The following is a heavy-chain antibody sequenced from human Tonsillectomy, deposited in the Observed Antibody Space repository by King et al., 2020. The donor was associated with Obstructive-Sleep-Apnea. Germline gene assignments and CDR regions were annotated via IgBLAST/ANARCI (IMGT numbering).Heavy chain of an antibody. Sequence: QLQESGPGLVKPSQTLSLICTVSGGSISSGGCYWSWVRQHPGKGLEWIGYIYYSGSTYYNPSLKSRVTISVDTSKNQFSLKLSSGTAPATAIYNCARAERYCSGGSCYRGDWFHPWGQGTLVTVSP. CDR1: GGSISSGGCY. D-gene: IGHD2-15*01. J-gene: IGHJ5*02. CDR2: IYYSGST. CDR3: ARAERYCSGGSCYRGDWFHP. V-gene: IGHV4-31*03.